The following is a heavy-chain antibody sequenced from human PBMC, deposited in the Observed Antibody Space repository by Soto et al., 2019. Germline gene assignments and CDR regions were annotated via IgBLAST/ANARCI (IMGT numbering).Heavy chain of an antibody. J-gene: IGHJ4*02. CDR3: AREIVTSGEYYFDS. CDR1: GFTFSIYW. D-gene: IGHD1-26*01. Sequence: VQLVESGGGLVQPGGSLRLSCAASGFTFSIYWMHWVRQAPGKGLVWVSRINADGSSTSYADSVKGRVTISRDTARNMMYLQINSLGAEATAVYYCAREIVTSGEYYFDSWGQGTLVTVSS. V-gene: IGHV3-74*01. CDR2: INADGSST.